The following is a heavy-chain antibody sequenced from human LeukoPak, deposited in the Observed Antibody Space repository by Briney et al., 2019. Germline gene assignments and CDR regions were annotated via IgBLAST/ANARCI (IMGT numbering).Heavy chain of an antibody. CDR1: GGSISSGGYS. D-gene: IGHD4-17*01. CDR3: ARIYGDHYYFDY. CDR2: IYHSGST. J-gene: IGHJ4*02. V-gene: IGHV4-30-2*01. Sequence: PSGTLSLTCAVSGGSISSGGYSWSWIRQPPGKGLEWIGYIYHSGSTYYNPSLKSRVTISVDRSKNQFSLKLSSVTAADTAVYYCARIYGDHYYFDYWGQGTLVTVSS.